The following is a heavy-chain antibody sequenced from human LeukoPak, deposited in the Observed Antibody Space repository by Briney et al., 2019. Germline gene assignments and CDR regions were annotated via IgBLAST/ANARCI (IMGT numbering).Heavy chain of an antibody. CDR2: ISGSGGCT. V-gene: IGHV3-23*01. Sequence: GGSLRLSCAASGFTFSSCAMNWVRQAPGKGLEWVSSISGSGGCTYYADSVKGRFTISRDNAKNTLYLQMNSLRAEDTAVYYCARQLWRDGYTNDYWGQGTLVTVSS. CDR1: GFTFSSCA. CDR3: ARQLWRDGYTNDY. D-gene: IGHD5-24*01. J-gene: IGHJ4*02.